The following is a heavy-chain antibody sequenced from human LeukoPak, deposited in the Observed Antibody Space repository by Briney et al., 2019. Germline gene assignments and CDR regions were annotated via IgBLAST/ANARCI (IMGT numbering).Heavy chain of an antibody. CDR2: INPDGNKK. D-gene: IGHD2-21*01. J-gene: IGHJ4*02. V-gene: IGHV3-7*03. CDR3: ARDFAYKKFDY. CDR1: GFTFSSYW. Sequence: GGSLRLSCAASGFTFSSYWMHWVRQAPGKGLEWVATINPDGNKKGLADSVRGRFTISRDDAENSLYLQMNSLRVEDTAVYYCARDFAYKKFDYWGQGTLVTVSS.